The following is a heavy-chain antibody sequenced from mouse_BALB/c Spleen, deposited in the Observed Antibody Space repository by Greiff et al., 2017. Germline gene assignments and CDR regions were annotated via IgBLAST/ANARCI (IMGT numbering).Heavy chain of an antibody. V-gene: IGHV1S81*02. CDR3: TRSYGNFNWDFDY. CDR1: GYTFTSYY. J-gene: IGHJ2*01. CDR2: INPSNGGT. D-gene: IGHD2-1*01. Sequence: QVQLQQSGAELVKPGASVKLSCKASGYTFTSYYMYWVKQRPGQGLEWIGGINPSNGGTNFNEKFKSKATLTVDKSSSTAYMQLSSLTSEDSAVYYCTRSYGNFNWDFDYWGQGTTLTVSS.